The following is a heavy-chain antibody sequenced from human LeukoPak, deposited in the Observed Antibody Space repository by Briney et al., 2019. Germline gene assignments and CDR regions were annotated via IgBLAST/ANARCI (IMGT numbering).Heavy chain of an antibody. D-gene: IGHD5-18*01. CDR1: GFSVGDHA. CDR2: IRSNAYRGTT. V-gene: IGHV3-49*04. J-gene: IGHJ6*02. CDR3: SRGPIELWVHNGMDV. Sequence: GGSLRLYCTGSGFSVGDHAMSWVRQAPGQGLEWVGFIRSNAYRGTTEYAASVKGRFTISRDDPNNIAYLQMNSLKTEDTAVYYCSRGPIELWVHNGMDVWGQGTTVTVSS.